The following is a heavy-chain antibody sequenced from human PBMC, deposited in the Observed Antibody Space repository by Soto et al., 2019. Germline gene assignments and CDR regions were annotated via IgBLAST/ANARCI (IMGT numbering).Heavy chain of an antibody. Sequence: EVLLVESGGGLVRPGRSLRLSCAASGFTFGDRAMHWVRQGPGKGLEWVAGIIWNGGKTDYADSVKGRFTISRDNAKNFLYLQMTNLRREDTALYYCAKDMCQDFYYYMEAGGKGTTVTVSS. CDR2: IIWNGGKT. CDR3: AKDMCQDFYYYMEA. V-gene: IGHV3-9*01. J-gene: IGHJ6*03. CDR1: GFTFGDRA.